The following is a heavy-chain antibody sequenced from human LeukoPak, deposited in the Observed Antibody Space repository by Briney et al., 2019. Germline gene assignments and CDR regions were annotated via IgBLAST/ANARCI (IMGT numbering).Heavy chain of an antibody. D-gene: IGHD6-19*01. CDR3: ARAFSSGWPRLAFDI. J-gene: IGHJ3*02. Sequence: GGSLRLSCAASGFTFSSYEMNWVRQAPGKGLEWVSYISSSGSTIYYADSVKGRFTISRDNAKNSLYLQMNSLRAEDTAVYYCARAFSSGWPRLAFDIWAQGTMVTVSS. CDR2: ISSSGSTI. V-gene: IGHV3-48*03. CDR1: GFTFSSYE.